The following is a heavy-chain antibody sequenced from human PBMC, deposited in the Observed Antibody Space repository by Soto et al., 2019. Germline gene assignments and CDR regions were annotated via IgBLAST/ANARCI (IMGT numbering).Heavy chain of an antibody. D-gene: IGHD3-3*01. V-gene: IGHV1-69*13. CDR2: IIPIFGTA. J-gene: IGHJ4*02. CDR1: GGTFSSYA. CDR3: ASTIFGVVMYDY. Sequence: SVKVSCKASGGTFSSYAISWVRQAPGQGLEWMGGIIPIFGTANYAQKLQGRVTITADESTSTAYMERSSLRSEDTAVYYCASTIFGVVMYDYWGQGTLVTVSS.